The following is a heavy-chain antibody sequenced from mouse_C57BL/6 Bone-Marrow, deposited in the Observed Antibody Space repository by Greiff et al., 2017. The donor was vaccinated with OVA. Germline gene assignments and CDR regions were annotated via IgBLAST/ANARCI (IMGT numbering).Heavy chain of an antibody. CDR3: ARTGTGDYYAMDY. V-gene: IGHV5-15*01. CDR1: GFTFSDYG. D-gene: IGHD4-1*01. Sequence: EVKLMESGGGLVQPGGSLKLSCAASGFTFSDYGMAWVRQAPRKGPEWVAFISNLAYSIYYADTVTGRFTSSRENAKNTLYLEMSSLRSEDTAMYYCARTGTGDYYAMDYWGQGTSVTVSS. J-gene: IGHJ4*01. CDR2: ISNLAYSI.